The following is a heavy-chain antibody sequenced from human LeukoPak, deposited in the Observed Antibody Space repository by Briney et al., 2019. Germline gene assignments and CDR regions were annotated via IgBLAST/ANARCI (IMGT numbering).Heavy chain of an antibody. D-gene: IGHD3-22*01. V-gene: IGHV5-51*01. CDR3: ARRFPLGRNFLVVGPYYFDY. CDR2: IYPGDSDT. J-gene: IGHJ4*02. CDR1: GYSFTSYW. Sequence: GESLKISCKGSGYSFTSYWIGWVRQMPGKGLEWMGIIYPGDSDTRYSPSFQGQVTISADKSISTAYLQWSSLKASDTAMYYCARRFPLGRNFLVVGPYYFDYWGQGTLVTVSS.